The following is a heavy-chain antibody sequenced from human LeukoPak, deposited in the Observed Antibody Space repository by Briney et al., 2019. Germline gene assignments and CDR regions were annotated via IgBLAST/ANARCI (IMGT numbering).Heavy chain of an antibody. D-gene: IGHD3-10*01. J-gene: IGHJ6*03. V-gene: IGHV4-34*01. CDR1: GVSFSGYY. Sequence: SETLSLTCAVYGVSFSGYYWSWIRQPPGKGLEWIGEINHSGSTNYNPSLKSRVTISVDTSKNQFSLKLSSVTAADTAVYYCARGGTSGVVYDYYMDVWGKGTTVTVSS. CDR2: INHSGST. CDR3: ARGGTSGVVYDYYMDV.